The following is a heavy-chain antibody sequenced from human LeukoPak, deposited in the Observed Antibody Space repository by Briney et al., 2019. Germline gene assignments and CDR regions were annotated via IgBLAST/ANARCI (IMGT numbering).Heavy chain of an antibody. CDR2: ISGSGGVT. J-gene: IGHJ6*02. D-gene: IGHD3-22*01. Sequence: TGGSLRLSCAASGFTFRSYAMSWVRQAPGKGLEWVSTISGSGGVTYYADSVKGRFTISRDNSKNTLYLQMNSLRAEDTAVYYCAKVAEGVTAKHSSGDYVTYYYYGLDVWGQGTTVTVSS. CDR3: AKVAEGVTAKHSSGDYVTYYYYGLDV. V-gene: IGHV3-23*01. CDR1: GFTFRSYA.